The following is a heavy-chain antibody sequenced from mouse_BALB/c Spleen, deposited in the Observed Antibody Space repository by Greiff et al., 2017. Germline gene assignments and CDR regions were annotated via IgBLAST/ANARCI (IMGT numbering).Heavy chain of an antibody. CDR1: GFNIKDYY. Sequence: EVQRVESGAELVRSGASVKLSCTASGFNIKDYYMHWVKQRPEQGLEWIGWIDPENGDTEYAPKFQGKATMTADTSSNTAYLQLSSLTSEDTAVYYCNAPTATAWFAYWGQGTLVTVSA. D-gene: IGHD1-2*01. V-gene: IGHV14-4*02. CDR3: NAPTATAWFAY. J-gene: IGHJ3*01. CDR2: IDPENGDT.